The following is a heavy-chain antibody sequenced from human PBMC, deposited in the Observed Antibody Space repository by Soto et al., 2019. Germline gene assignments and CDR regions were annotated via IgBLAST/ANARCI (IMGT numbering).Heavy chain of an antibody. CDR2: ISGSGGGT. CDR3: ARDAPLYCVDNNCYWGFDN. CDR1: GFTFSNFA. Sequence: EVQLLESGGGLVQPGGSLRLSCAASGFTFSNFAMGWVRQAPGRGLEWVSAISGSGGGTYYADSVKGRFTIFRDNVKNTLFLQIYSLRAEDTAVYYCARDAPLYCVDNNCYWGFDNWGQGILVTVSS. V-gene: IGHV3-23*01. D-gene: IGHD2-15*01. J-gene: IGHJ4*02.